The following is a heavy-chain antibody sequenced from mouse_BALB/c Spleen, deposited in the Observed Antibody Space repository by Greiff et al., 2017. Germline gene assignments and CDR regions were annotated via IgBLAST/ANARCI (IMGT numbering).Heavy chain of an antibody. V-gene: IGHV3-2*02. D-gene: IGHD2-1*01. CDR1: GYSITSDYA. Sequence: VQLKESGPGLVKPSQSLSLTCTVTGYSITSDYAWNWIRQFPGNKLEWMGYISYSGSTSYNPSLKSRISITRDTSKNQFFLQLNSVTTEDTATYYCARLLYGNYAMDYWGQGTSVTVSS. J-gene: IGHJ4*01. CDR3: ARLLYGNYAMDY. CDR2: ISYSGST.